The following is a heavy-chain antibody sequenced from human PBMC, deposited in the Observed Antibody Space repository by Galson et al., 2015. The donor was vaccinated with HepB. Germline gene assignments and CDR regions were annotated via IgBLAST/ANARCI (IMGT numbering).Heavy chain of an antibody. CDR1: GYSFTGYG. CDR3: ARLPYGDGHYSDY. Sequence: SVKVSCKASGYSFTGYGITWFRQAPGQRPEWMGWISPYNSNTNYARKFRGRVTMAADTSTTTAYLDLRSLIPDDTAVYYCARLPYGDGHYSDYWGQGTLVTVSS. V-gene: IGHV1-18*01. D-gene: IGHD4-17*01. CDR2: ISPYNSNT. J-gene: IGHJ4*02.